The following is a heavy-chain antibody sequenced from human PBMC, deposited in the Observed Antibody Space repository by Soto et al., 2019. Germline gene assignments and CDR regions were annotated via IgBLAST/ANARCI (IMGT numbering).Heavy chain of an antibody. D-gene: IGHD5-18*01. Sequence: ASVKVSCKASGYTFTSYDINWVRQATGQGLEWMGWMNPNRGNTGYAQKFQGRVTMTRNTSISTAYMELSSLRSEDTAVYYCARGPGQLWEPGFYYYRMDVWGQGTTVTVSS. J-gene: IGHJ6*02. CDR1: GYTFTSYD. V-gene: IGHV1-8*01. CDR3: ARGPGQLWEPGFYYYRMDV. CDR2: MNPNRGNT.